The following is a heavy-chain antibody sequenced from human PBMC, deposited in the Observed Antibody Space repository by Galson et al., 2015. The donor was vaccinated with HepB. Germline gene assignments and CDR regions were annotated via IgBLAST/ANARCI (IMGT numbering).Heavy chain of an antibody. J-gene: IGHJ4*02. Sequence: SLRLSCAASGFTFSSYAMHWVRQAPGKGLEWVAVISYDGSNKYYADSVKGRFTISRDNSKNTLYLQMNSLRAEDTAVYYCARDGYKYFDYWGQGTLVTVSS. D-gene: IGHD5-24*01. CDR3: ARDGYKYFDY. CDR2: ISYDGSNK. CDR1: GFTFSSYA. V-gene: IGHV3-30-3*01.